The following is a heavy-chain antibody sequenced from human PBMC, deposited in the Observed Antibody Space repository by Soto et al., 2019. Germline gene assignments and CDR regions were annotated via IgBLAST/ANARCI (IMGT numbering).Heavy chain of an antibody. J-gene: IGHJ5*02. D-gene: IGHD3-10*01. V-gene: IGHV1-24*01. Sequence: ASVKVSCKVSGYTLTELSMHWVRQAPGKGLEWMGGFDPEDGETIYAQKFQGRVTMTEDTSTDTAYMELSSLRSEDTAVYYCATAFYYYGSGSPNWFDPWGQGTLVTVSS. CDR3: ATAFYYYGSGSPNWFDP. CDR1: GYTLTELS. CDR2: FDPEDGET.